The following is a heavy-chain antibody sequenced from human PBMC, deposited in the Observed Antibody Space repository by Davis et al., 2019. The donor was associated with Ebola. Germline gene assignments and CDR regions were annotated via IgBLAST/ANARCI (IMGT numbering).Heavy chain of an antibody. V-gene: IGHV3-7*01. CDR1: GFTFSSYW. CDR2: IKQDGSEK. J-gene: IGHJ4*02. CDR3: ARYYGSGSFIVYYFDY. D-gene: IGHD3-10*01. Sequence: PGGSLRLSCAASGFTFSSYWMSWVRQAPGKGLEWVANIKQDGSEKYYVDSVKGRFTISRDNAKNSLHLQMNSLRAEDTAVYYCARYYGSGSFIVYYFDYWGQGTLVTVSS.